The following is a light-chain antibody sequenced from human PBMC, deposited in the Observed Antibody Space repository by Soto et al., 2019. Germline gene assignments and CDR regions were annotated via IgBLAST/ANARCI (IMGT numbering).Light chain of an antibody. Sequence: EIVLTQSPGTLSLSPGERATLSCRASQSVSSSYLAWYQQKPGQAPRLLIYGASSRATGIPDRFSGSGSGTDFTLTISRXEPEDFAVYYCQQYGSSPITFGPGTKVDTK. V-gene: IGKV3-20*01. CDR3: QQYGSSPIT. CDR2: GAS. J-gene: IGKJ3*01. CDR1: QSVSSSY.